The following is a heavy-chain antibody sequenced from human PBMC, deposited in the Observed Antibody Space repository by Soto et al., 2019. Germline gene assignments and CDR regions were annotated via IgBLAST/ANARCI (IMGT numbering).Heavy chain of an antibody. CDR1: GFTFRRNN. J-gene: IGHJ6*02. CDR3: ARENGHPGHNYAMDV. D-gene: IGHD2-8*01. CDR2: ISSSGDYL. V-gene: IGHV3-21*04. Sequence: GGSLRLSCAASGFTFRRNNMNWVRQAPGKGLEWVASISSSGDYLYYADSVKGRFIISRDNAKKSLYLQMNSLRVEDTAVYYCARENGHPGHNYAMDVWGQGTTVTVSS.